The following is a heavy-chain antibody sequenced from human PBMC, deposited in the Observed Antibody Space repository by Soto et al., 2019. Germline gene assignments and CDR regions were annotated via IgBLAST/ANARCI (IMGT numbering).Heavy chain of an antibody. CDR1: GGSFSGYY. V-gene: IGHV4-34*01. D-gene: IGHD6-13*01. CDR3: ALDREQQLVP. J-gene: IGHJ5*02. Sequence: SETLSLTCAVYGGSFSGYYWSWIRQPPGKGLEWIGEINHSGSTNYNPSLKSRVTISVDTSKNRFSLKLSSVTAADTAVYYCALDREQQLVPWGQGTLVTVSS. CDR2: INHSGST.